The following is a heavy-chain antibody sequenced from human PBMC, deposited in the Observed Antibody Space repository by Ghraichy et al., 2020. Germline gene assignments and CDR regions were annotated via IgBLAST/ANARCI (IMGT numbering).Heavy chain of an antibody. D-gene: IGHD3-3*01. V-gene: IGHV4-34*01. CDR2: INHSGST. J-gene: IGHJ5*02. CDR1: GGSFSGYY. Sequence: ESLNISCAVYGGSFSGYYWSWIRQPPGKGLEWIGEINHSGSTNYNPSLKSRVTISVDTSKNQFSLKLSSVTAADTAVYYCARDRLSYYDFWSGYKNWFDPWGQGTLVTVSS. CDR3: ARDRLSYYDFWSGYKNWFDP.